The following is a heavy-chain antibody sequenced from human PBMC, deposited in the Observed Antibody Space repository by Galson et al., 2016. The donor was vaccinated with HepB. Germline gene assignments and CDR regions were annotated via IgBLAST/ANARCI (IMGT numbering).Heavy chain of an antibody. Sequence: SLRLSCAASGFSFSSYWMSWVRQVPGKGLEWLAIIRQDGGEKHYVDSVKGRFAISRDNARNSLYLEMNSLRGEDTAVYYCARDKPKDSTLGSVFDPGGQGTLVTVSS. D-gene: IGHD3-16*01. V-gene: IGHV3-7*01. CDR3: ARDKPKDSTLGSVFDP. CDR1: GFSFSSYW. J-gene: IGHJ5*02. CDR2: IRQDGGEK.